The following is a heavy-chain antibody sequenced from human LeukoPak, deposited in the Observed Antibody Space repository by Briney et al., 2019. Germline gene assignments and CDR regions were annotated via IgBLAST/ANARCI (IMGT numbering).Heavy chain of an antibody. CDR3: ARGFLDFDS. CDR2: IWYDGSNT. J-gene: IGHJ4*02. CDR1: GFTFSSFG. V-gene: IGHV3-33*01. D-gene: IGHD3-3*01. Sequence: PGGSQRLSCVASGFTFSSFGMHWVRQAPGKGLEWVALIWYDGSNTYYADSVKGRFTISRDDSKNTVYLQMNSLRAEHTALYHCARGFLDFDSWGQGTLVIVSS.